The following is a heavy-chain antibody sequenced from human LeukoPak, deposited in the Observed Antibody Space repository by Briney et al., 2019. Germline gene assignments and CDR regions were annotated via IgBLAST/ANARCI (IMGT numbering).Heavy chain of an antibody. D-gene: IGHD1-20*01. J-gene: IGHJ6*02. V-gene: IGHV3-33*01. CDR3: ARPSKNHLTGTRYYYGMDV. CDR2: IWYDGSNK. Sequence: GGSLRLSCAASGFTFSSYGMHWVRQAPGKGLEWVAVIWYDGSNKYYADSVKGRFTISRDNSKNSLFLQMSSLRAEDTAVYYCARPSKNHLTGTRYYYGMDVWGQGTTVTVSS. CDR1: GFTFSSYG.